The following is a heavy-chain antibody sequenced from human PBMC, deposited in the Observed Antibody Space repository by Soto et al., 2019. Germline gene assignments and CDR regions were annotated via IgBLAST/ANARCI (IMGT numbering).Heavy chain of an antibody. J-gene: IGHJ4*02. CDR2: INSDGSST. D-gene: IGHD6-19*01. Sequence: EVQLVESGGGVVQPGGSLRVSCAASGFTFSSYWMHWVRQAPGKGLVWVSRINSDGSSTSYADSVKGRFTISRDNAKKTLYLQMNSLRDEDTAIYYCARRGAVAGIHYWGQGTLVTVSS. CDR3: ARRGAVAGIHY. CDR1: GFTFSSYW. V-gene: IGHV3-74*01.